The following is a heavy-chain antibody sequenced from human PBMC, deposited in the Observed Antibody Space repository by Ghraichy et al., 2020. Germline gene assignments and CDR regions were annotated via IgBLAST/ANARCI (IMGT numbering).Heavy chain of an antibody. V-gene: IGHV4-61*02. CDR3: ARVVDSSGYSY. D-gene: IGHD3-22*01. CDR1: GGSISSGSYY. CDR2: IYTSGST. Sequence: SQTLSLTCTVSGGSISSGSYYWSWIRQPAGKGLEWIGRIYTSGSTNYNPSLKSRVTISVDTSKNQFSLKLSSVTAADTAVYYCARVVDSSGYSYWGHGTLVTVSS. J-gene: IGHJ4*01.